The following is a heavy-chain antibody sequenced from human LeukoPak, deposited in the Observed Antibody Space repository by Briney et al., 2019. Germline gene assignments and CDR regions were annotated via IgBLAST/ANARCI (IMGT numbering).Heavy chain of an antibody. CDR3: ASGRGGDFVDY. CDR2: IIPILDIA. J-gene: IGHJ4*02. Sequence: GASVKVSCKASGYTFTSNGLSWVRQAPGQGLEWMGRIIPILDIANYAQKFQGRVTITADKSTSTAYMELSSLRSEDTAVYYCASGRGGDFVDYWGQGTLVTVSS. D-gene: IGHD2-21*02. CDR1: GYTFTSNG. V-gene: IGHV1-69*04.